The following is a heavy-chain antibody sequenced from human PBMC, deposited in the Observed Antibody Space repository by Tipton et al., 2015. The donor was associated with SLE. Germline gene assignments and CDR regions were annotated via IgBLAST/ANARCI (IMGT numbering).Heavy chain of an antibody. Sequence: GSLRLSCAASGFTFTSHAMNWVRQAPGKGLEWVSSISSSGIYISYADSGKGRFTISRDSAKSSLYLQMSSLRVEDTAVYYCARQWDEAYGDYRRDYWGQGTPVTVSS. CDR1: GFTFTSHA. CDR2: ISSSGIYI. CDR3: ARQWDEAYGDYRRDY. J-gene: IGHJ4*01. D-gene: IGHD4-17*01. V-gene: IGHV3-21*01.